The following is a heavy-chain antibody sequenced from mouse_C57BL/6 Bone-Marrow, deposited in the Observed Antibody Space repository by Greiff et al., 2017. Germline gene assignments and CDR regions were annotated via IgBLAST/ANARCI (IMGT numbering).Heavy chain of an antibody. CDR1: GYTFTDYN. D-gene: IGHD1-1*01. CDR2: INPNNGGT. J-gene: IGHJ2*01. CDR3: ARGGSLDY. V-gene: IGHV1-18*01. Sequence: EVQLQQSGPELVKPGASVKIPCKASGYTFTDYNMDWVKQSHGKSLEWIGDINPNNGGTIYNQKFKGKATLTVDKSSSTAYMGLRSLTSEDTAVYDCARGGSLDYWGQGTTFTVSS.